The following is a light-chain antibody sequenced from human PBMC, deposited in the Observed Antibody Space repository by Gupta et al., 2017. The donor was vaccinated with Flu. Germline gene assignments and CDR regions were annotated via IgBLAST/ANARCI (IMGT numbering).Light chain of an antibody. Sequence: SSDIGFDSRVSWYQQPPGAAPKLIISEVRRRPSGVPDRLSGSKSGNTASLTISGLQPEDEADYYCSSYTNYDTWVFGGGTKVTVL. CDR1: SSDIGFDSR. CDR2: EVR. V-gene: IGLV2-18*02. CDR3: SSYTNYDTWV. J-gene: IGLJ3*02.